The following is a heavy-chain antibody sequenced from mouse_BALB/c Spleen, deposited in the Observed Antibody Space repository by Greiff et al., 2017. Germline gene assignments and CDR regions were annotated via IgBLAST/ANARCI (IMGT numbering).Heavy chain of an antibody. V-gene: IGHV1S137*01. CDR3: ARRDYGSSGWYFDV. J-gene: IGHJ1*01. CDR2: ISTYYGDA. D-gene: IGHD1-1*01. CDR1: GYTFTDYA. Sequence: QVQLKESGAELVRPGVSVKISCKGSGYTFTDYAMHWVKQSHAKSLEWIGVISTYYGDASYNQKFKGKATMTVDKSSSTAYMELARLTSEDSAIYYCARRDYGSSGWYFDVWGAGTTVTVSS.